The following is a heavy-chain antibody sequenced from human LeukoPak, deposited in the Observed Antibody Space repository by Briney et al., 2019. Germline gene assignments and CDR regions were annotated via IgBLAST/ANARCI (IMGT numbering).Heavy chain of an antibody. CDR2: ISGSGGST. CDR1: GFPFSSYA. Sequence: GGSLRLSCAASGFPFSSYAMSWVRHAPGKGLEWVSAISGSGGSTYYADSVKGRFTISRDNSKNTLYLQMNSLRAEDTAVYYCAKDRITMIVVEAFDIWGQGTMVTVSS. V-gene: IGHV3-23*01. J-gene: IGHJ3*02. D-gene: IGHD3-22*01. CDR3: AKDRITMIVVEAFDI.